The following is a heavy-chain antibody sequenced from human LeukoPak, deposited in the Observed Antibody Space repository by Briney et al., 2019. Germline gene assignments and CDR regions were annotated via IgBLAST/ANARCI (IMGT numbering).Heavy chain of an antibody. D-gene: IGHD3-22*01. V-gene: IGHV4-34*01. J-gene: IGHJ4*02. CDR1: GGSFSGYY. Sequence: SETLSLTCAVYGGSFSGYYWSWIRQPPGKGLEWIGEINHSGSTNYNPSLKSRVTISVDTSKDQFSLKLSSVTAADTAVYYCARVSSGSQQDYWGQGTLVTVSS. CDR2: INHSGST. CDR3: ARVSSGSQQDY.